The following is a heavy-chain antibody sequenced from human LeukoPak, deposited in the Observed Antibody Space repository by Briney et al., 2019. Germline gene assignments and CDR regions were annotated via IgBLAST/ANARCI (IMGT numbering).Heavy chain of an antibody. CDR1: GGSFSGYY. V-gene: IGHV4-59*12. J-gene: IGHJ5*02. CDR3: ARDGGVAPHNWFDP. CDR2: IYYSVNT. Sequence: SETLSLTCAVYGGSFSGYYWSWIRQPPGKGLEWIGYIYYSVNTYYSPSLKSRVTISVDTSKNQFSLKLSSVTAADTAVYYCARDGGVAPHNWFDPWGQGTLVTVSS. D-gene: IGHD2-8*02.